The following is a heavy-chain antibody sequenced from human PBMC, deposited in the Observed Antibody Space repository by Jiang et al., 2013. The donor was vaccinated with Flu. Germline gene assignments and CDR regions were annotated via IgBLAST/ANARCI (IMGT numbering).Heavy chain of an antibody. CDR2: INSDGSST. D-gene: IGHD2-2*01. CDR1: FTFSSYW. J-gene: IGHJ4*02. V-gene: IGHV3-74*01. CDR3: ARDYCSSTSCYALDY. Sequence: FTFSSYWMHWVRQASREGGVVWVSRINSDGSSTSYADSVKGRFTISRDNAKNTLYLQMNSLRAEDTAVYYCARDYCSSTSCYALDYWGQGTLVTVSS.